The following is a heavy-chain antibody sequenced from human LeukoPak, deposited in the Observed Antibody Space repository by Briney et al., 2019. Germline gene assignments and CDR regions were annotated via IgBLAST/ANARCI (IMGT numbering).Heavy chain of an antibody. CDR1: GGSFSGYY. J-gene: IGHJ4*02. D-gene: IGHD3-10*01. CDR2: INHSGST. V-gene: IGHV4-34*01. Sequence: SETLSLTCAVYGGSFSGYYWSWIRQPPGKGLEWIGEINHSGSTNYNPSLKSRVTISVDTSKNQFSLKLSSVTAADTAVYYCAATYGSGSYYRPSYIDSWGQGSLVTVSS. CDR3: AATYGSGSYYRPSYIDS.